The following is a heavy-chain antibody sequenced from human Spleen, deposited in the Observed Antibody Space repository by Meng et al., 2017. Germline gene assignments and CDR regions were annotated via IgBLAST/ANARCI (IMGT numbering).Heavy chain of an antibody. CDR1: GFSFSSYE. Sequence: LSLTCAASGFSFSSYEMNWVRQAPGKGLEWVSYIRNSGSTKYYADSVKGRFTISRDNAKNSLYLQMNSLRAEDTALYYCARVTAVADTYYFDYWGRGTLVTVSS. CDR3: ARVTAVADTYYFDY. CDR2: IRNSGSTK. J-gene: IGHJ4*02. V-gene: IGHV3-48*03. D-gene: IGHD6-19*01.